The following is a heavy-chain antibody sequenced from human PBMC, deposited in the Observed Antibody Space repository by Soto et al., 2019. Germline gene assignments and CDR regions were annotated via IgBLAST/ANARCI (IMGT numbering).Heavy chain of an antibody. J-gene: IGHJ5*02. CDR1: GFTFSSYS. V-gene: IGHV3-21*01. CDR3: ARDLHDYVSFRFDP. CDR2: ISRSSSYI. Sequence: GGSLRLSCAASGFTFSSYSMNWVRQAPGKGLEWASSISRSSSYIYYADSAKGRFTISRDNAKNSLYLQINSLRAEDTAVYYCARDLHDYVSFRFDPWGQGTLVTVS. D-gene: IGHD3-16*01.